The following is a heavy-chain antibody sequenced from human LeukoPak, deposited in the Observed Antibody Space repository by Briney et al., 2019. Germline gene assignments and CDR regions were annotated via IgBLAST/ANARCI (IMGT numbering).Heavy chain of an antibody. CDR3: ARVIWFGELFGWSDP. Sequence: GESLKISCKGSGYSFTSYWIGWVRQMPGKGLEWMGIIYPGDSDTRYSPSFQGQVTISADKSISTAYLQWSSLKASDTAMYYCARVIWFGELFGWSDPWGQGTLVTVSS. V-gene: IGHV5-51*01. D-gene: IGHD3-10*01. CDR1: GYSFTSYW. CDR2: IYPGDSDT. J-gene: IGHJ5*02.